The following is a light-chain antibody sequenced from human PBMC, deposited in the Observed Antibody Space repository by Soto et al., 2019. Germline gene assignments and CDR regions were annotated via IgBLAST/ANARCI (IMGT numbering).Light chain of an antibody. V-gene: IGKV3-15*01. CDR2: GAS. CDR3: QQYHDWPMT. Sequence: MTRFPDTLTVPPGERATLCRRASQNVGSNLGWYQQNPGQPPRLLMSGASTRATGIPVRFSGSGSGTDFTLPISSLQSEDFVFYSCQQYHDWPMTFGPGTKVDL. J-gene: IGKJ3*01. CDR1: QNVGSN.